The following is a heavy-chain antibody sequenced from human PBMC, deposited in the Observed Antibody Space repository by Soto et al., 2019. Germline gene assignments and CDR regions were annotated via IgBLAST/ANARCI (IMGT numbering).Heavy chain of an antibody. CDR1: GYTFTSYD. CDR2: MNPNSGNT. V-gene: IGHV1-8*01. Sequence: ASVKVSCKASGYTFTSYDINWGRQATRQGLEWMGWMNPNSGNTGYAQKFQGRVTMTRNTSISTAYMELSSLRSEDTAVYYCARVGQLWLGYYYYYMDVWGKGTTVTVSS. D-gene: IGHD5-18*01. J-gene: IGHJ6*03. CDR3: ARVGQLWLGYYYYYMDV.